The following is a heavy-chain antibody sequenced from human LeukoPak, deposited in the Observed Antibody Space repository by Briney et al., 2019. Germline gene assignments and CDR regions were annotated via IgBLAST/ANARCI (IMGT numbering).Heavy chain of an antibody. Sequence: KPSETLSLTCTVSGGSISSSSYYWGWIRQPPGKGLEWIGSIYYSGSTYYNPSLKSRVTISVDTSKNQFSLKLSSVTAADTAVYYCARGVRITMVRGVISPFDYWGQGTLVTVSS. J-gene: IGHJ4*02. CDR3: ARGVRITMVRGVISPFDY. D-gene: IGHD3-10*01. CDR1: GGSISSSSYY. V-gene: IGHV4-39*07. CDR2: IYYSGST.